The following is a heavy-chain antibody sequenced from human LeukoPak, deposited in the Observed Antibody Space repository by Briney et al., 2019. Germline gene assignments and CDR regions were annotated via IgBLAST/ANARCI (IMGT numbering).Heavy chain of an antibody. J-gene: IGHJ4*02. CDR3: ARDRAYYDILTVFDY. CDR2: IKQDGSEN. V-gene: IGHV3-7*01. CDR1: GFTFSYYW. D-gene: IGHD3-9*01. Sequence: GGSPRLSCAASGFTFSYYWMTWVRQAPGKGLEWVANIKQDGSENYYVDSVKGRFTISRDNAENSLYLQMNSLRAEDTAVYYCARDRAYYDILTVFDYWGQGTLVTVSS.